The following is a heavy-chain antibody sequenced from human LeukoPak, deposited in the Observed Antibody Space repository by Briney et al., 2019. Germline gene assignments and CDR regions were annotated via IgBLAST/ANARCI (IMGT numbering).Heavy chain of an antibody. D-gene: IGHD1-26*01. J-gene: IGHJ4*02. CDR3: AKGGKWDVTPFDY. Sequence: PGGSLRLSCAASGFTFSSYAMRWVRQAPGKGLEWVSAISPSSGTFYADSVKGRFTISRDNSKNTLYLQVNSLRAEDTAVYYCAKGGKWDVTPFDYWGQGTLVTVSS. CDR2: ISPSSGT. CDR1: GFTFSSYA. V-gene: IGHV3-23*01.